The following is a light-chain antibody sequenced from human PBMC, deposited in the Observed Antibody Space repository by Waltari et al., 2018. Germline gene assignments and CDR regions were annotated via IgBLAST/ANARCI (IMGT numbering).Light chain of an antibody. Sequence: EVVMTQSPVTLSVSPGERATLSCRASQNVGSNLAWYHQKPGQAPRLLVYGASTRATGIPDRISGSGSGTEFTLTISSLQSEDFAVYYCLQYNNWPRTFGQGTKVEIK. CDR2: GAS. V-gene: IGKV3-15*01. CDR3: LQYNNWPRT. CDR1: QNVGSN. J-gene: IGKJ1*01.